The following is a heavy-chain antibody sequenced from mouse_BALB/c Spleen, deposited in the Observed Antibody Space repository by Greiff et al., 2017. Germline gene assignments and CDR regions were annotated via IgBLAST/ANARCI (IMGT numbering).Heavy chain of an antibody. D-gene: IGHD2-10*02. CDR1: GFSFTDYY. V-gene: IGHV7-3*02. CDR3: ARDTLGVAWFAY. Sequence: EVQLVESGGGLVQPGGSLRLSCATSGFSFTDYYMSWVRQPPGKALEWLGFIRNKANGYTTEYSASVKGRFTISRDNSQSILYLQMNTLRAEDSATYYCARDTLGVAWFAYWGQGTLVTVSA. J-gene: IGHJ3*01. CDR2: IRNKANGYTT.